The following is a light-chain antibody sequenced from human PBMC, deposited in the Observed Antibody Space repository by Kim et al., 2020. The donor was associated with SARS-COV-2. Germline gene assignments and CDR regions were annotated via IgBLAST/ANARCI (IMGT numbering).Light chain of an antibody. V-gene: IGLV3-9*01. Sequence: VSVAQVQTASISCGGEDIETEHGQWYQQKAGQAPVLVIYRDKHRASGIPERFSDSSSGNTATLTSSVAKVGDEAECYCRVWGNGVIFGGGTQLTVL. CDR1: DIETEH. J-gene: IGLJ2*01. CDR3: RVWGNGVI. CDR2: RDK.